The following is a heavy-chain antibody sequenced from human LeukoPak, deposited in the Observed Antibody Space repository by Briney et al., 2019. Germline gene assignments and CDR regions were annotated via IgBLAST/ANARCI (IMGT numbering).Heavy chain of an antibody. V-gene: IGHV3-23*01. J-gene: IGHJ4*02. CDR1: GFTFSSYA. Sequence: GGSLRLSCAASGFTFSSYAMSWVRQAPGKGLEWVSGISGSGDSTYYADSVKGRYTISRDNSKNTLYLQMNSLRAEDTAVYYCARVTTYDFWSGYLFDYWGQGTLVTVSS. D-gene: IGHD3-3*01. CDR3: ARVTTYDFWSGYLFDY. CDR2: ISGSGDST.